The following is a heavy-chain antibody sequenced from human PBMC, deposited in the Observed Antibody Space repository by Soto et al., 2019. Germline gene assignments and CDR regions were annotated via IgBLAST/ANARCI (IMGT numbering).Heavy chain of an antibody. V-gene: IGHV3-30-3*01. CDR1: GFTFSSYA. CDR3: ARDGMDAFDI. CDR2: ISYDGSNK. Sequence: GGSLRLSCAASGFTFSSYAMHWVRQAPGKGLEWVAVISYDGSNKYYADSVKGRFTISRDNSKNTLYLQMNSLRAEDTAVYYCARDGMDAFDIWGQGTMVTVSS. J-gene: IGHJ3*02.